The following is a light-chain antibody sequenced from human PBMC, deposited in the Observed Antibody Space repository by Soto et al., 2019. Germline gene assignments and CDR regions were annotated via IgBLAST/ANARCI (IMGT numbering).Light chain of an antibody. CDR3: SSYTIGTTLYV. Sequence: QSALTQPASVYGSPGQSITISCTGTSSDVGGYNYVSWYQHHAGKAPRLMIYASSNRPSGVSHRFSGSRSGNTASLTISGLQAEDEADYYCSSYTIGTTLYVFGNGTKLTVL. V-gene: IGLV2-14*01. CDR2: ASS. J-gene: IGLJ1*01. CDR1: SSDVGGYNY.